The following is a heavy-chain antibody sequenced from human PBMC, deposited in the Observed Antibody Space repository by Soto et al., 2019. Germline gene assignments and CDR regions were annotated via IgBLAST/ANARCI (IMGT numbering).Heavy chain of an antibody. CDR3: VKDRGNWGNAFDI. CDR2: ISGSGGST. D-gene: IGHD7-27*01. Sequence: EVQVLESGGGLVQPGGSLRLSCAASGFTFSSYAMNWVRQAPGKGLEWVSAISGSGGSTYYADSVKGRFTISRDNSKNTLYLQMNSLRAEDTAVYYWVKDRGNWGNAFDIWGQGTMVTVSS. V-gene: IGHV3-23*01. J-gene: IGHJ3*02. CDR1: GFTFSSYA.